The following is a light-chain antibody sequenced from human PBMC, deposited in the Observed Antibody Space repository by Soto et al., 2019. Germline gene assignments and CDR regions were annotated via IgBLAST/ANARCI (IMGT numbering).Light chain of an antibody. CDR3: QEFYRVPWT. V-gene: IGKV1-5*03. Sequence: GDTVTITCRASQTVDTCVARYQQKPGKPPHLLISKASILETGVPSRFSFSGSVTDYTVTITGLQPDDFETYDCQEFYRVPWTFGQATSVDI. J-gene: IGKJ1*01. CDR1: QTVDTC. CDR2: KAS.